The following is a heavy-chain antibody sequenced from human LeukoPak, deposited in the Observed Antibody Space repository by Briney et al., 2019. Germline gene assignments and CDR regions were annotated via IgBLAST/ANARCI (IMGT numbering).Heavy chain of an antibody. D-gene: IGHD6-19*01. CDR1: GYTFTGYY. CDR2: INPNSGGT. Sequence: ASVKVSCKASGYTFTGYYMHWVRQAPGQGLEWMGWINPNSGGTNYAQKFQGWVTMTRDTSISTAYMELSRLRSDDTAVYYCARDPGIAVAGDYGMDVWGQGTTVTVSS. CDR3: ARDPGIAVAGDYGMDV. V-gene: IGHV1-2*04. J-gene: IGHJ6*02.